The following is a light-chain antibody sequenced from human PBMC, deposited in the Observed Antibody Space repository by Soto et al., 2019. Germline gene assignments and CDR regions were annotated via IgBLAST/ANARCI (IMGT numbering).Light chain of an antibody. V-gene: IGKV2-28*01. CDR2: LGS. Sequence: DIVITHSRLSQPVTPGEPASISCWSSQSLLHSNGYNYLDWYLQKPGQSPQLLIYLGSNRSSGVPDRFSGSGSGTDFTLKISRVEAEDVGVYYCMQALQTPRTLGQGTKVDIK. CDR3: MQALQTPRT. CDR1: QSLLHSNGYNY. J-gene: IGKJ1*01.